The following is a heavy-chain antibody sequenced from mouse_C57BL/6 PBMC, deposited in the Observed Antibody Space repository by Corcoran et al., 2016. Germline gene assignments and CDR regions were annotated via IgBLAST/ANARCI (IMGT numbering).Heavy chain of an antibody. Sequence: VQLQESGPGLVKPSQSLSLTCSVTGYSITSGYYWNWIRQFPGNKLEWMGYISYDGSNNYNPSLKNRISITRDTSKNQFFLKLNSVTTEDTATYYCAREGGSSGPFAYWGQGTLVTVSA. D-gene: IGHD3-2*02. CDR2: ISYDGSN. CDR1: GYSITSGYY. J-gene: IGHJ3*01. CDR3: AREGGSSGPFAY. V-gene: IGHV3-6*01.